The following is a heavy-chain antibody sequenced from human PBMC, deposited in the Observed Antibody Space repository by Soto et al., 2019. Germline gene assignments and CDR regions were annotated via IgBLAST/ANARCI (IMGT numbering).Heavy chain of an antibody. J-gene: IGHJ3*02. CDR1: YGAICRREYY. V-gene: IGHV4-30-4*01. Sequence: PSETLSLTCSVSYGAICRREYYQSWIRQPPEKGLEWIGYIYYSGRTYYNPSLKSRVTISVDTSKNQFSLKLSSVTAADTAVYYCARDVTIFGVVPYAFDIWGQGTMVTVSS. D-gene: IGHD3-3*01. CDR3: ARDVTIFGVVPYAFDI. CDR2: IYYSGRT.